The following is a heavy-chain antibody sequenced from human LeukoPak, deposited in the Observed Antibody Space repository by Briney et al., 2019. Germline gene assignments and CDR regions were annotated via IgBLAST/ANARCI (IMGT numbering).Heavy chain of an antibody. V-gene: IGHV4-34*01. Sequence: SSETLSLTCAVYGGSFSGYYWSWIRQPPGKGLEWIGEINHSGSTNYNPSLKSRVTISVDTSKNQFSLKPSSVTAADTAVYYCARGVPRIYGSGSYLDYWGQGTLVTVSS. D-gene: IGHD3-10*01. CDR3: ARGVPRIYGSGSYLDY. J-gene: IGHJ4*02. CDR2: INHSGST. CDR1: GGSFSGYY.